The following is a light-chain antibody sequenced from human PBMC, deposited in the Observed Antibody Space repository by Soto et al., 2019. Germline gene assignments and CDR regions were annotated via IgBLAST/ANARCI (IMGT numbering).Light chain of an antibody. V-gene: IGKV3-15*01. CDR1: QSVNSN. J-gene: IGKJ4*01. Sequence: EIVMTQSPATVSVSPGERVTLSCRASQSVNSNLAWHQQKPGQAPRLLIYGASTRATGIPARFSGSGSGTEFTLTISSLQSEDFAVYYCHQYNNWPPRVTFGGGTKLEIK. CDR3: HQYNNWPPRVT. CDR2: GAS.